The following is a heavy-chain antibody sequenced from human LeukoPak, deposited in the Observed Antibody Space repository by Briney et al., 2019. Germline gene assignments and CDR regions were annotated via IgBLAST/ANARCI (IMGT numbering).Heavy chain of an antibody. CDR2: TIPIFGTA. Sequence: ASVKVSCKASGGTFSSYAISWVRQAPGQGLEWMGGTIPIFGTANYAQKFQGRVTITTDESTSTAYMELSSLRSEDTAVYYCARVGLGYCSGGSCPDYWGQGTLVTVSS. D-gene: IGHD2-15*01. CDR1: GGTFSSYA. CDR3: ARVGLGYCSGGSCPDY. V-gene: IGHV1-69*05. J-gene: IGHJ4*02.